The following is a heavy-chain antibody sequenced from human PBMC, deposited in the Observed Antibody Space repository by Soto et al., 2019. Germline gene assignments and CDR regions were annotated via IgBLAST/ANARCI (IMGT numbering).Heavy chain of an antibody. J-gene: IGHJ4*02. CDR1: GGSFSGYY. V-gene: IGHV4-34*01. CDR3: ARAIAAADPFDY. CDR2: INHSGST. Sequence: PSETLSLTCAVYGGSFSGYYWSWIRQPPGKGLEWIGEINHSGSTNYNPSLKSRVTISVDTYKNQFSLKLSSVTAADTAVYYCARAIAAADPFDYWGQGTLVTVSS. D-gene: IGHD6-13*01.